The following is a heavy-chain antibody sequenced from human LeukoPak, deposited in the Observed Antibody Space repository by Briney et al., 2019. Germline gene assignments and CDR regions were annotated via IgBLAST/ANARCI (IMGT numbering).Heavy chain of an antibody. V-gene: IGHV1-2*04. Sequence: ASVKVSCKASGYTFTSYGISWVRQAPGQGLEWMGWINPNSGGTNYAQKFQGWVTMTRDTSISTAYMELSRLRSDDTAVYYCARAGMTTVTPLGYWGKGTLVTVSS. CDR2: INPNSGGT. CDR1: GYTFTSYG. J-gene: IGHJ4*02. D-gene: IGHD4-17*01. CDR3: ARAGMTTVTPLGY.